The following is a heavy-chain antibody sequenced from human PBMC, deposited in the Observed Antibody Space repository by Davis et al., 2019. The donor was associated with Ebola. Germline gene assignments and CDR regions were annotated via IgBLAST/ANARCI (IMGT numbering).Heavy chain of an antibody. CDR2: ISQGGVT. CDR1: GDSMSSRRYY. J-gene: IGHJ6*02. CDR3: ARGSRVVTHYYYYYGMDV. D-gene: IGHD3-22*01. Sequence: MPSETLSLTCTVSGDSMSSRRYYWGWLRQSPGRGLEWIGQISQGGVTTYNASLRSRVTISMNTSNNHFYLRLDSVTAADTAVYYCARGSRVVTHYYYYYGMDVWGQGTTVTVSS. V-gene: IGHV4-39*02.